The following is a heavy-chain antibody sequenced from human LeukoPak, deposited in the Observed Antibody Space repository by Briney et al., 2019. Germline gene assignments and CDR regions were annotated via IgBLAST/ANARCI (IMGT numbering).Heavy chain of an antibody. J-gene: IGHJ3*02. CDR1: GGSISSGGYY. Sequence: SQTLSLTCTVSGGSISSGGYYWSWIRQHPGKGLEWIGYIYYSGNTYYTPSPKSRVTMSVDTSKNQFSLNLSSVTAADTAVYYCARGRGEFDAFDIWGQGTMVTVSS. CDR3: ARGRGEFDAFDI. D-gene: IGHD3-10*01. CDR2: IYYSGNT. V-gene: IGHV4-31*03.